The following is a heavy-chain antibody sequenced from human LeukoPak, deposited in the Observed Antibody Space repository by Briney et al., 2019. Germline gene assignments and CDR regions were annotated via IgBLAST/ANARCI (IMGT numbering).Heavy chain of an antibody. D-gene: IGHD3-3*01. CDR1: GYTFTSYG. J-gene: IGHJ6*03. Sequence: ASVKVSCKASGYTFTSYGISWVRQAPGQGLEWMGWISAYNGNTNYAQKLQGRVTMTTDTSTSTAYMELRSLRSDDTAVYYCARKYDFWSGAPGGPYYYYYMDVWGKGTTVTVSS. CDR3: ARKYDFWSGAPGGPYYYYYMDV. V-gene: IGHV1-18*01. CDR2: ISAYNGNT.